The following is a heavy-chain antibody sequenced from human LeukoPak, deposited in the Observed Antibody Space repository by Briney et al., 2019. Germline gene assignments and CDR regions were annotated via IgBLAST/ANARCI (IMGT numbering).Heavy chain of an antibody. CDR2: NNPNDNSI. CDR1: GYTFTGYY. Sequence: ASVKVSCKASGYTFTGYYMHWVRQAPGQGLEWIGLNNPNDNSIDYTQKLRGRVTVTRDRSTSTVYMELNSLRSDDTAVYYCAREGGSYKHFDYWGQGSLITVSS. V-gene: IGHV1-46*04. D-gene: IGHD3-10*01. J-gene: IGHJ4*02. CDR3: AREGGSYKHFDY.